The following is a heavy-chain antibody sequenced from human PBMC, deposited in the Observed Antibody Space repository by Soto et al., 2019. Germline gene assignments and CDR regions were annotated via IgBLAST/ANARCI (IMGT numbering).Heavy chain of an antibody. V-gene: IGHV3-23*01. Sequence: GGSLRLSCAASGFTFRSHAMSWVLQALWKGLEWVSAISGSGGSTYYADSVKGRFTISRDNSKNSLSLQMNSLRAEDTAVYYCAREKLRPVTTYKKYYGMDGRAQGNTVPVSS. CDR1: GFTFRSHA. J-gene: IGHJ6*02. CDR3: AREKLRPVTTYKKYYGMDG. CDR2: ISGSGGST. D-gene: IGHD4-17*01.